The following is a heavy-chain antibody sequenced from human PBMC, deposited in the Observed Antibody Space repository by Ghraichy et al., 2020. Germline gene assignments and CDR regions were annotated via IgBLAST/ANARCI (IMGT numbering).Heavy chain of an antibody. V-gene: IGHV4-39*01. CDR3: AGTNLKYCSGGSCFDFDY. D-gene: IGHD2-15*01. Sequence: SETLSLTCTVSGGSISSSSYYWGWIRQPPGKGLEWIGSIYYSGSTYYNPSLKSRVTISVDTSKNQFSLKLSSVTAADTAVYYCAGTNLKYCSGGSCFDFDYWGQGTLVTGSS. J-gene: IGHJ4*02. CDR1: GGSISSSSYY. CDR2: IYYSGST.